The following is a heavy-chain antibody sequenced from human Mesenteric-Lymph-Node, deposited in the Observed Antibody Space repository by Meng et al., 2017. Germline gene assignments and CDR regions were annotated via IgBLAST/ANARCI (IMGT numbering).Heavy chain of an antibody. V-gene: IGHV3-30*04. D-gene: IGHD3-10*01. Sequence: GESLKISCAASGFTFENYAMLWVRQAPGKGLEWVAVISSDASNLNYADSVKGRFTISRDNFKDTLYLQMNSLGPEDTAVYFCARSTYYYGSGSAVYWGQGTLVTVSS. J-gene: IGHJ4*02. CDR2: ISSDASNL. CDR1: GFTFENYA. CDR3: ARSTYYYGSGSAVY.